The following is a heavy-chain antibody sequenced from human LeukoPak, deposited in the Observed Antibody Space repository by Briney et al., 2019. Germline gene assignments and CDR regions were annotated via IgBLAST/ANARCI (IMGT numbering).Heavy chain of an antibody. V-gene: IGHV3-30-3*01. D-gene: IGHD5-24*01. Sequence: GGSLRLSCAASGFTFSSYAMHCVRQAPGKGLEWVAVISYDGSNKYYADSVKGRFTISRDNSKNTLYLQMNSLRAEDTAVYYCARDLVDGYNRGIFDYWGQGTLVTVSS. J-gene: IGHJ4*02. CDR2: ISYDGSNK. CDR3: ARDLVDGYNRGIFDY. CDR1: GFTFSSYA.